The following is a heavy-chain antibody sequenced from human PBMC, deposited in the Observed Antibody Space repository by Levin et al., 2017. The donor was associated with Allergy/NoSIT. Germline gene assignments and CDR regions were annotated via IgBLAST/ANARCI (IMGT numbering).Heavy chain of an antibody. CDR3: ARERMVRGVISPNYYYGMDV. V-gene: IGHV3-33*01. D-gene: IGHD3-10*01. J-gene: IGHJ6*02. CDR2: IWYDGSNK. Sequence: LSLTCAASGFTFSSYGMHWVRQAPGKGLEWVAVIWYDGSNKYYADSVKGRFTISRDNSKNTLYLQMNSLRAEDTAVYYCARERMVRGVISPNYYYGMDVWGQGTTVTVSS. CDR1: GFTFSSYG.